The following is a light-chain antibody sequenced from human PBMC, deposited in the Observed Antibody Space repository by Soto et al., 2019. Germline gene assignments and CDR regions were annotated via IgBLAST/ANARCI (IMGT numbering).Light chain of an antibody. J-gene: IGKJ2*01. CDR1: QSLLHSNGYNY. V-gene: IGKV2-28*01. CDR2: LGS. Sequence: DIVMTQSPLSLPVTPGEPASISCRSSQSLLHSNGYNYLDWYLQKPGQSHQLLIYLGSNRASGVLDRFSGSGSGTDFTLKISRVEAEDVGVYYCMQALQTPPTFGQGTKLEIK. CDR3: MQALQTPPT.